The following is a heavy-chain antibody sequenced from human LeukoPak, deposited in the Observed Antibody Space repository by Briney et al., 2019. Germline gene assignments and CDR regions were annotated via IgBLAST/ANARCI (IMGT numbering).Heavy chain of an antibody. CDR2: FSGGGGST. J-gene: IGHJ4*02. Sequence: REWXSAFSGGGGSTYYADSVKGRFTISRDNSKNTLYLQMSSLRDEDTALYYCARGSRIRGVITFDYWGQGTLVTVSS. CDR3: ARGSRIRGVITFDY. D-gene: IGHD3-10*01. V-gene: IGHV3-23*01.